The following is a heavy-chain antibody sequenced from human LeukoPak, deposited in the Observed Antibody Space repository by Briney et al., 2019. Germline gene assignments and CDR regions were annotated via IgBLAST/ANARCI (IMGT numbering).Heavy chain of an antibody. Sequence: SVKVSCKASGGTFSSYAISWVRQAPGQGLEWMGRIIPILGIANYAQKFQGRVTITADKSTSTAYMELSSLRSEDTAVYYCASLYCTNEGAFDYWGQGTLVTVSS. CDR3: ASLYCTNEGAFDY. D-gene: IGHD2-8*01. J-gene: IGHJ4*02. CDR2: IIPILGIA. V-gene: IGHV1-69*04. CDR1: GGTFSSYA.